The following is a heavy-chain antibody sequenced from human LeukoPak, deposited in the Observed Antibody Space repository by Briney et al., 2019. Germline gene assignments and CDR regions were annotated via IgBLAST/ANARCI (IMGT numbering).Heavy chain of an antibody. CDR3: ASSSGYPEDY. V-gene: IGHV4-34*01. Sequence: SENLSLTCAVYGGSFSGYYWSWIRQPPGKGLEWIGEINHSGSTNYNPSLKSRVTISVDTSKNQFSLKLSSVTAADTAVYYCASSSGYPEDYWGQGTLVTVSS. CDR2: INHSGST. D-gene: IGHD3-22*01. J-gene: IGHJ4*02. CDR1: GGSFSGYY.